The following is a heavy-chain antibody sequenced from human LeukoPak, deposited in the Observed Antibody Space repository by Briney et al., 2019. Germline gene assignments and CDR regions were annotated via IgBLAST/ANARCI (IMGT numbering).Heavy chain of an antibody. J-gene: IGHJ4*02. CDR1: GFTFSSYW. CDR3: ATDTQPDIVAMIKY. CDR2: INWNSDTI. Sequence: GGSLRLSCAASGFTFSSYWMSWVRQAPGKGLEWVAGINWNSDTIAYADSVKGRFTISRDNAKNSLYLQMNNLRPEDTALYFCATDTQPDIVAMIKYWGQGTLVTVSS. V-gene: IGHV3-9*01. D-gene: IGHD5-12*01.